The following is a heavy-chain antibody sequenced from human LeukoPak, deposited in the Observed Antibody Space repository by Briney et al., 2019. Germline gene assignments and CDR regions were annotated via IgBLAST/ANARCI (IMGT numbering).Heavy chain of an antibody. V-gene: IGHV3-48*01. CDR2: ISSGSSTR. J-gene: IGHJ4*02. CDR3: ARDCCNSAWYSD. CDR1: GFTFSTYN. Sequence: GGSLRLSCAASGFTFSTYNMNWVRQAPGKGLEWVSYISSGSSTRYYADSVKGRFTISRDNAKNSLYLQMNSLRAEDTAVYYCARDCCNSAWYSDWGQGTLVTVSS. D-gene: IGHD2/OR15-2a*01.